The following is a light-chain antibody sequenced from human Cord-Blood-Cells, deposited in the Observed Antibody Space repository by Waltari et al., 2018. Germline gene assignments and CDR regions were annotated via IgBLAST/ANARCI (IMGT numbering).Light chain of an antibody. CDR2: EVS. V-gene: IGLV2-23*02. J-gene: IGLJ1*01. Sequence: QSALTPPASVSGSPGQSLTISCTGTSSDVGSYHLFSWYQQHPGKAPKLMIYEVSKRPSGVSNRFSGSKSGNTASLTISGLQAEDEADYYCCSYAGSSTFVFGTGTKVTVL. CDR1: SSDVGSYHL. CDR3: CSYAGSSTFV.